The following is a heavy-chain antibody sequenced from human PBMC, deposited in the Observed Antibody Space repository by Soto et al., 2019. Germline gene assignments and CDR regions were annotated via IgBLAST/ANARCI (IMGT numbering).Heavy chain of an antibody. CDR3: ARVGSGYSYGRNFDY. Sequence: ASVKVSCKASGYTFTNYAIHWVRQAPGQRLEWMGWINAGNGNTKYSQKFQGRVTITRDTSASTAYMELSSLRSEDTAVYYCARVGSGYSYGRNFDYWGQGTLGTVSS. CDR2: INAGNGNT. J-gene: IGHJ4*02. D-gene: IGHD5-18*01. CDR1: GYTFTNYA. V-gene: IGHV1-3*01.